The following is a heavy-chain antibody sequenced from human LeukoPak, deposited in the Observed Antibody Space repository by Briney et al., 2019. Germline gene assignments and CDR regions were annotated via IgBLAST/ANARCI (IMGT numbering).Heavy chain of an antibody. Sequence: QPGGSLRLSCAASGFTFSSYEMNWVRQAPGKGLEWVSYISSSGSTIYCADSVKGRFTISRDNAKNSLYLQMNSLRAEDTAVYYCVRGVNEYYDLDYWGQGTLVTVSS. CDR3: VRGVNEYYDLDY. CDR1: GFTFSSYE. J-gene: IGHJ4*02. V-gene: IGHV3-48*03. D-gene: IGHD3-3*01. CDR2: ISSSGSTI.